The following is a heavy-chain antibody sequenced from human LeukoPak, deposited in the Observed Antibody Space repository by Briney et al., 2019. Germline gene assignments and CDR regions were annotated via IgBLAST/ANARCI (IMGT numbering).Heavy chain of an antibody. Sequence: GGSLRLSCVASGISFRNYAMSRVRQAPARGPEWVSSLRGNDETFYADSVKGRFTLSRDDSRNTVFLQLNNLRVEDTAIYYCARASWVSDPDAVRWGQGTQVTVSS. CDR1: GISFRNYA. CDR2: LRGNDET. D-gene: IGHD3-10*01. CDR3: ARASWVSDPDAVR. V-gene: IGHV3-23*01. J-gene: IGHJ4*02.